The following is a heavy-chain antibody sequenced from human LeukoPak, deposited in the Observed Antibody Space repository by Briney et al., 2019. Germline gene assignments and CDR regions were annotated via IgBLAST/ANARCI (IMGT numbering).Heavy chain of an antibody. Sequence: SETLCLTCTVSGDSMSTADFYWSWVRQPPGKGLEWIGFIYYSGSTYYNPSLKSRVTVSKDTSKNQFSLKVRSMTAADTAVYYCARVRDGYPGYFDYWGQGTLVSVSS. CDR2: IYYSGST. V-gene: IGHV4-30-4*01. D-gene: IGHD5-24*01. CDR3: ARVRDGYPGYFDY. CDR1: GDSMSTADFY. J-gene: IGHJ4*02.